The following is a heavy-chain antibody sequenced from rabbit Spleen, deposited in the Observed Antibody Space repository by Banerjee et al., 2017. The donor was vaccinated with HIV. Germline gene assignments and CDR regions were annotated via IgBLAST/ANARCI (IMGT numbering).Heavy chain of an antibody. J-gene: IGHJ4*01. CDR3: ARDLVAVIGWNFRL. Sequence: QSLEESGGDLVKPGASLTLTCTASGFSFSNYYMSWVRQAPGKGLEWIACTVGGRSTFTYYASWVNGRFTISKASSTTVTLQMTSLTAADTATYFCARDLVAVIGWNFRLWGPGTLVTVS. CDR1: GFSFSNYY. CDR2: TVGGRSTFT. D-gene: IGHD1-1*01. V-gene: IGHV1S40*01.